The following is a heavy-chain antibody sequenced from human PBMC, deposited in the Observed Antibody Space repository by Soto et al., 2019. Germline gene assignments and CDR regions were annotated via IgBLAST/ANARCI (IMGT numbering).Heavy chain of an antibody. J-gene: IGHJ3*02. CDR2: IDPSDSYT. V-gene: IGHV5-10-1*04. CDR3: AGRGSDVTTLAFDI. Sequence: PGESLKISCKGSGYSFTSYWISWVRQMPGKGLEWMGRIDPSDSYTRYSPSFQGQVTISADKSISTAYLQWSSLKASDTAMYYCAGRGSDVTTLAFDIWGQGTMVTVSS. D-gene: IGHD4-17*01. CDR1: GYSFTSYW.